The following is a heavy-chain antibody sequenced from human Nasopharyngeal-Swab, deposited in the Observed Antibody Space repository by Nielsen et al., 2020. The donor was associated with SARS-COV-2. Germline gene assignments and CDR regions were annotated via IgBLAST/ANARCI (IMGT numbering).Heavy chain of an antibody. J-gene: IGHJ6*03. D-gene: IGHD2-15*01. V-gene: IGHV4-4*02. CDR2: IYHSGDT. Sequence: SETLSLTCAVSGGSISSSYWWTWVRQAPGKGLQWIAEIYHSGDTHYNPSLKSRATISLDKSKNLFSLNLKSVTAADTAFYYCTRARGYCSAVRCYDYYYMDVWGKGLTVTVSS. CDR1: GGSISSSYW. CDR3: TRARGYCSAVRCYDYYYMDV.